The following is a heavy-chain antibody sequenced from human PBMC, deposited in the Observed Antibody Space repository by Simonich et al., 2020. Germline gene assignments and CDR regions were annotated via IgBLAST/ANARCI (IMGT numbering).Heavy chain of an antibody. J-gene: IGHJ5*02. D-gene: IGHD7-27*01. CDR2: ISYDGSNK. CDR1: GFTFSSYA. CDR3: ARDRNWGWFDP. V-gene: IGHV3-30*07. Sequence: QVQLVESGGGVVQPGRSLRLSCAASGFTFSSYAMHWVLQAPGKGREGVAVISYDGSNKYYGDSVKGRFTISRDNSKNTLYLQMNSLRAEDTAVYYCARDRNWGWFDPWGQGTLVTVSS.